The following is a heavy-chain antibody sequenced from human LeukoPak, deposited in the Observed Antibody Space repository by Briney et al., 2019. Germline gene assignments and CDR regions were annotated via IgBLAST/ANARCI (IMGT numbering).Heavy chain of an antibody. CDR1: GFTIISYA. CDR3: AKATYYYDSYGYNGVFDY. D-gene: IGHD3-22*01. J-gene: IGHJ4*02. V-gene: IGHV3-23*01. CDR2: VSGTADNT. Sequence: GSLRLSCEASGFTIISYAMSWVRQAPGKGLEWVSAVSGTADNTYYAESVRGRFTISRDNSINTLYLQMNSLRAEDAAVYFCAKATYYYDSYGYNGVFDYWGQGTLVTLSS.